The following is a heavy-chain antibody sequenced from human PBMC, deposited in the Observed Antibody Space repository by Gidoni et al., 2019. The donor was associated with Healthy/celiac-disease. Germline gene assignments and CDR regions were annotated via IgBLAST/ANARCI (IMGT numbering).Heavy chain of an antibody. CDR1: GCTFRSYA. CDR3: ARDSGRLGELSYPHSGDYYYYGMDV. V-gene: IGHV1-69*01. D-gene: IGHD3-16*02. Sequence: QVQLLQSGPEVKKPGSSVKVSCKASGCTFRSYAISCVRQAPGQGLEWMGGIIPIFGTANYAQKFQGRVTITADESTSTAYMERSSLRSEDTAVYYCARDSGRLGELSYPHSGDYYYYGMDVWGQGTTVTVSS. J-gene: IGHJ6*02. CDR2: IIPIFGTA.